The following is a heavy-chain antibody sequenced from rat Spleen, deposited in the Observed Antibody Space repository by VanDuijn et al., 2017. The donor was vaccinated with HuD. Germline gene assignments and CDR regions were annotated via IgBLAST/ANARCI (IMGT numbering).Heavy chain of an antibody. CDR1: GFTFSDYY. CDR3: ARHPDYSNYFDY. Sequence: EVQLVESDGGLVQPGRSLTLSCAASGFTFSDYYMAWVRQAPTKGLEWVATISSDGGSTYYRDSVKGRFTVSRDNAKSTLYLQMDSLRSEDTATYYCARHPDYSNYFDYWGQGVMVTVSS. CDR2: ISSDGGST. V-gene: IGHV5-29*01. D-gene: IGHD1-1*01. J-gene: IGHJ2*01.